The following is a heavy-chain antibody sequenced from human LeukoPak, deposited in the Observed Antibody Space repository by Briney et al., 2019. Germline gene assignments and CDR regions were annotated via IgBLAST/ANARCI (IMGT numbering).Heavy chain of an antibody. D-gene: IGHD3-22*01. J-gene: IGHJ5*02. V-gene: IGHV4-59*01. CDR3: ARGEYYYDSSGYYTLRRNWFGP. CDR2: IFHTGSS. CDR1: GASISLYY. Sequence: SETLSLTCSVSGASISLYYWNWIRQTPGRGLEWIGYIFHTGSSNYNPSLKSRVTISVDTSKNQFSLKLSSVTAADTAVYYCARGEYYYDSSGYYTLRRNWFGPWGQGTLVTVSS.